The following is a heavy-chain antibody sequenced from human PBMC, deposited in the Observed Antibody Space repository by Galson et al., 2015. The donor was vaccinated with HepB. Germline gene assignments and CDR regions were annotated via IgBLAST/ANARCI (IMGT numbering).Heavy chain of an antibody. CDR1: GFPVSSYY. CDR3: ARQAITGTDSFDI. V-gene: IGHV3-53*01. Sequence: SLRLSCAASGFPVSSYYMSWVRQAPGKGLEWVSLIYSGGSTDYADSVKGRFTISRERSKNTLYLKMNSLRAEDTAVYYCARQAITGTDSFDIWGRGTVVTVYS. J-gene: IGHJ3*02. D-gene: IGHD1-20*01. CDR2: IYSGGST.